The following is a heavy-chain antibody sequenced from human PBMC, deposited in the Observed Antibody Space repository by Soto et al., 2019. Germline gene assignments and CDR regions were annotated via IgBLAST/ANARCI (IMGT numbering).Heavy chain of an antibody. V-gene: IGHV1-8*01. CDR3: ARGGAAADRFDP. Sequence: QVQLVQSGAEVKKPGASVKVSCKASGYTFTSYDINWVRQATGQGLEWMGWMNPNSGNTGYAQKIQGRVTMNRNTSKSTAYMELSSLRSKDTTVYYCARGGAAADRFDPWGQGTLITVSS. CDR1: GYTFTSYD. CDR2: MNPNSGNT. J-gene: IGHJ5*02. D-gene: IGHD6-13*01.